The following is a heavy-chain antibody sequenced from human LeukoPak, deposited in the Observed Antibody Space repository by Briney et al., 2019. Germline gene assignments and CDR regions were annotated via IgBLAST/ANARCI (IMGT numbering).Heavy chain of an antibody. J-gene: IGHJ4*02. CDR2: IYPGDSDT. Sequence: GESLKISCKGSGSGYSFANFWIGWVRLMPGKGLEWMGIIYPGDSDTRYSPSFEGQVTISVDKSVNTAYLQWSSLRASDTAIYFCARRSGSYFNFWGQGTQVIVSS. CDR1: GYSFANFW. CDR3: ARRSGSYFNF. V-gene: IGHV5-51*01. D-gene: IGHD1-26*01.